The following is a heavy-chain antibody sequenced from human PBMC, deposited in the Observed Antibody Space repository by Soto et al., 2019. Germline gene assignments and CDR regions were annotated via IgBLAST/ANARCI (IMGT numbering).Heavy chain of an antibody. J-gene: IGHJ4*02. CDR2: IYHGGST. V-gene: IGHV4-4*02. Sequence: SETLSLTSAVSGGSISSSDVWTWVRQPPGKGLEWIGEIYHGGSTNYNPSLKSRVTISVDKSKNQFSLRLSSATAADTAVYYCARSPRSIAAGGIDYWGQGILVTVSS. CDR3: ARSPRSIAAGGIDY. CDR1: GGSISSSDV. D-gene: IGHD6-13*01.